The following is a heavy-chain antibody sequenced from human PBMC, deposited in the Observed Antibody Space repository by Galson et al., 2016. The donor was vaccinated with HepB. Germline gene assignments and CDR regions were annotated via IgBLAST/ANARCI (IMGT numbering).Heavy chain of an antibody. CDR3: AKGSWDFDS. Sequence: SLRLSCAASGFTFSTYGMHWVRQAPGKGLEWVALISNADKSESSADAVKGRVTTSRDNSKNTLYLQMHSLRGEAAAEYYCAKGSWDFDSWGQGTLVTVSS. J-gene: IGHJ4*02. V-gene: IGHV3-30*18. CDR1: GFTFSTYG. D-gene: IGHD3-16*01. CDR2: ISNADKSE.